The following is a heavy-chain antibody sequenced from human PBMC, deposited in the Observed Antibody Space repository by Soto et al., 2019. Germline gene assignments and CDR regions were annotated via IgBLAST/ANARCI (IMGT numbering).Heavy chain of an antibody. Sequence: SVKVSCKASGGTFSSYTISWVRQAPGQGLEWMGRIIPILGIANYAQKFQGRATITADKSTSTAYMELSSLRSEDTAVYYCASNWNDDFSWFDPWGQGTLVTVSS. CDR1: GGTFSSYT. D-gene: IGHD1-20*01. V-gene: IGHV1-69*02. CDR3: ASNWNDDFSWFDP. J-gene: IGHJ5*02. CDR2: IIPILGIA.